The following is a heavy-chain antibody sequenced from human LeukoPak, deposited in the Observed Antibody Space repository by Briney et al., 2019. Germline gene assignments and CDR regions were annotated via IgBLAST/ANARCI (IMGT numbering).Heavy chain of an antibody. CDR2: ISYDGSNK. D-gene: IGHD3-10*01. CDR3: ARGDGYMIRD. V-gene: IGHV3-30*14. Sequence: PGRSLRLSCAASGFTFSSYAMHWVRQAPGKGLEWVAVISYDGSNKYYTDSVKGRFTISRDNSKNTLYLQMNTLRVEDTAIYYCARGDGYMIRDWGQGTLVTVSP. J-gene: IGHJ4*02. CDR1: GFTFSSYA.